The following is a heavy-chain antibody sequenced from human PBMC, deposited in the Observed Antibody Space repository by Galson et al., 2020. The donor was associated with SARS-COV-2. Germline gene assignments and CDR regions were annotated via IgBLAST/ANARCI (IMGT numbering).Heavy chain of an antibody. CDR3: ARDMATVTTSSDQNVQYYYYGMDV. D-gene: IGHD4-17*01. CDR1: GFTFSDYY. CDR2: ISSSSSYT. J-gene: IGHJ6*02. Sequence: GGSLRLSCEASGFTFSDYYMSWIRQAPGKGLEWVSYISSSSSYTNYADSVKGRFTISRDNAKNSLYLQMNSLRAEDTAVYYCARDMATVTTSSDQNVQYYYYGMDVWGQGTTVTVSS. V-gene: IGHV3-11*06.